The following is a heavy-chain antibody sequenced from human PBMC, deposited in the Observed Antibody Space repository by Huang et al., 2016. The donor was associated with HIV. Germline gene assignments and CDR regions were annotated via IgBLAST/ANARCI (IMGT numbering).Heavy chain of an antibody. CDR2: IIPIVGTS. CDR1: GGTFSSYA. D-gene: IGHD3-22*01. J-gene: IGHJ4*02. CDR3: ARARGYYDSSVSYYFDY. Sequence: QVQLVQSGAEVKKPGSSVQVSCKASGGTFSSYAISLVRQAPGQGLEWMGGIIPIVGTSNYAQKFQGRVTITADESTSTAYMELSSLRSEDTAVYYCARARGYYDSSVSYYFDYWGQGTLVTVSS. V-gene: IGHV1-69*13.